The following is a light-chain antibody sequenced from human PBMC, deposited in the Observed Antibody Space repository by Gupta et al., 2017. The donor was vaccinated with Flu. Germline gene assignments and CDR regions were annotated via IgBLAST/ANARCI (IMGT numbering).Light chain of an antibody. CDR2: DAS. CDR3: QQYDNLPLT. J-gene: IGKJ3*01. V-gene: IGKV1-33*01. CDR1: QDISNY. Sequence: DIQMTQSPSSLSASVGDRVTITCQASQDISNYLNWYQQKPGKAPKLLIYDASNLETGVPSRFSGSGSGTDFTLTISSLQPEDIATYYCQQYDNLPLTFGHGTKVDIK.